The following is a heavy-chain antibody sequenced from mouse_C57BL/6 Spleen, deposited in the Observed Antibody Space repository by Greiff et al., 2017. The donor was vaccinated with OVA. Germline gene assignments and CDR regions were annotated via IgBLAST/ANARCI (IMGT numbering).Heavy chain of an antibody. CDR1: GYTFTSYT. V-gene: IGHV1-4*01. CDR3: ARGAYYGSSYEAMGY. CDR2: INPSSGYT. Sequence: VQLQQSGAELARPGASVKMSCKASGYTFTSYTMHWVKQRPGQGLEWIGYINPSSGYTKYNQKFKDKATLTADKSSSTAYMQLSSLTSEDSAVYYCARGAYYGSSYEAMGYWGQGASVTVSS. J-gene: IGHJ4*01. D-gene: IGHD1-1*01.